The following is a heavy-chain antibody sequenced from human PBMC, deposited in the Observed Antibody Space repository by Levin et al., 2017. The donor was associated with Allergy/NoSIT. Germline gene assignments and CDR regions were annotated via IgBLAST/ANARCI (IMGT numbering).Heavy chain of an antibody. CDR2: INPNSGGT. V-gene: IGHV1-2*06. D-gene: IGHD4-17*01. J-gene: IGHJ4*02. Sequence: PAASVKVSCKASGYTFTGYYMHWVRQAPGQGLEWMGRINPNSGGTNYAQKFQGRVTMTRDTSISTAYMELSRLRSDDTAVYYCARGIDDYGDYDLDYWGQGTLVTVSS. CDR3: ARGIDDYGDYDLDY. CDR1: GYTFTGYY.